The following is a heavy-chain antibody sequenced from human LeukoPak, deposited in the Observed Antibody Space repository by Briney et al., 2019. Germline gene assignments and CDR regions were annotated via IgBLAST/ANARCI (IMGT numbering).Heavy chain of an antibody. J-gene: IGHJ6*03. CDR1: GYKFTKFY. Sequence: ASVKVSCKATGYKFTKFYMHWVRQAPGQGLEWMGIINPRDISASYAQKFQGRVTMTRDMSTNTVYMELSSLRSEDTAVYYCARVGITMVRGVPTHYYYYMDVWGKGTTVTISS. CDR2: INPRDISA. D-gene: IGHD3-10*01. V-gene: IGHV1-46*01. CDR3: ARVGITMVRGVPTHYYYYMDV.